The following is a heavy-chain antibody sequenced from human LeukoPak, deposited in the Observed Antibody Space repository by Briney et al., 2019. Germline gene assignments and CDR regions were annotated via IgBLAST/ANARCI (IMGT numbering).Heavy chain of an antibody. Sequence: SGTLSLTCNVSGDSLSSSYWWNWVRQPPGEGLQWIGQIYHSGTTTYNPSLNSRVNFSVDKSKNQFFLTLHSVTAADTAIYYCARGPTSVVHLDYWGRGIMVTVSS. J-gene: IGHJ4*02. CDR3: ARGPTSVVHLDY. D-gene: IGHD1-1*01. CDR2: IYHSGTT. V-gene: IGHV4-4*02. CDR1: GDSLSSSYW.